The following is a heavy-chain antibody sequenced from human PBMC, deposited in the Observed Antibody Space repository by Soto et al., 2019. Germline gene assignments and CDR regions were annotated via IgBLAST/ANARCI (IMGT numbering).Heavy chain of an antibody. D-gene: IGHD6-13*01. CDR1: GFTFSSYW. V-gene: IGHV3-74*01. J-gene: IGHJ3*02. Sequence: DVPLGESGGGLVQHGGAMRLSCAASGFTFSSYWMQWVRQAPENGMVLVSRINSDGSSTTYPDSVKSLFTITRDNTKNPLYLQMNSPRAAETALSYWVRDQGIAATDYDDAFNIWGQGTMLTVSS. CDR2: INSDGSST. CDR3: VRDQGIAATDYDDAFNI.